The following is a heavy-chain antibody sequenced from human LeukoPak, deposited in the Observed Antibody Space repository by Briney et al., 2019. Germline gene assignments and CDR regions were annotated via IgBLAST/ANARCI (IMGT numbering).Heavy chain of an antibody. J-gene: IGHJ2*01. Sequence: PVASVKVSCKASGYTFSSYDINWVRQATGQGLEWMGWMNPNSGNRGYAQKFQGRLNMTRNTSISTAYMELSSLRSEDSAVYYCARDLSEIWHVHTALYLDLWGRGTLVTVSS. V-gene: IGHV1-8*01. D-gene: IGHD5-18*01. CDR3: ARDLSEIWHVHTALYLDL. CDR1: GYTFSSYD. CDR2: MNPNSGNR.